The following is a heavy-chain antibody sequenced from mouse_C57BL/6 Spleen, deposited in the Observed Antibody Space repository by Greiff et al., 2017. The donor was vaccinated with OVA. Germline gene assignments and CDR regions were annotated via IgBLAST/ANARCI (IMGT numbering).Heavy chain of an antibody. CDR3: ARLIYYYGSSYGGRVYYFDY. V-gene: IGHV1-55*01. Sequence: VQLQQSGAELVKPGASVKMSCKASGYTFTSYWITWVKQRPGQGLEWIGDIYPGSGSTNYNEKFKSKATLTVDTSSSTAYMPLSSLTSEDSAVYYCARLIYYYGSSYGGRVYYFDYWGKGTTLTVSS. CDR2: IYPGSGST. CDR1: GYTFTSYW. J-gene: IGHJ2*01. D-gene: IGHD1-1*01.